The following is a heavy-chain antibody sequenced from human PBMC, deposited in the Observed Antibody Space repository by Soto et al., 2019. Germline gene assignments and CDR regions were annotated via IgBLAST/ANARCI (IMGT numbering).Heavy chain of an antibody. Sequence: GGSLRLSCAASGFTFSSYGMHWVRQAPGKGLEWVAVIWYDGSNKYYADSVKGRFTISRDNSKNTLYLQMNSLRAEDTAVYYCARDGYDFWSGYYTGSLGYYYYYMDVWGKGTTVTVSS. CDR1: GFTFSSYG. D-gene: IGHD3-3*01. CDR3: ARDGYDFWSGYYTGSLGYYYYYMDV. V-gene: IGHV3-33*01. CDR2: IWYDGSNK. J-gene: IGHJ6*03.